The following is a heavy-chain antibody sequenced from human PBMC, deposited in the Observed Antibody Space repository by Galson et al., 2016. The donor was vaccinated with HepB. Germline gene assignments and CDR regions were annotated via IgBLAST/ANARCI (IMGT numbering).Heavy chain of an antibody. Sequence: SVKVSCKASGGTFRTFAINWVRQAPGQGLEWMGAIIPMFGTPNYAQKFRGRVTITADESTSTAYMELSSLKSDDTAVYYCARDFTSFGVIIIRGFDSWGQGTLVTVSS. CDR1: GGTFRTFA. CDR3: ARDFTSFGVIIIRGFDS. V-gene: IGHV1-69*13. J-gene: IGHJ5*01. D-gene: IGHD3-3*01. CDR2: IIPMFGTP.